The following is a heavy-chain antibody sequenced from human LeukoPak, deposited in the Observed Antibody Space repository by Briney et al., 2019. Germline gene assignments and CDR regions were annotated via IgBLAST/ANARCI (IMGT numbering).Heavy chain of an antibody. CDR2: IYSGGST. J-gene: IGHJ3*02. V-gene: IGHV3-66*01. CDR3: ARGYSSGWSLYDAFDI. Sequence: GGSLRLSCAASGFTVSSNYMSWVSQAPGKGLEWVSVIYSGGSTYYADSVKGRFTISRDNSKNTLYLQMNSLRAEDTAVYYCARGYSSGWSLYDAFDIWGQGTMVTVSS. CDR1: GFTVSSNY. D-gene: IGHD6-19*01.